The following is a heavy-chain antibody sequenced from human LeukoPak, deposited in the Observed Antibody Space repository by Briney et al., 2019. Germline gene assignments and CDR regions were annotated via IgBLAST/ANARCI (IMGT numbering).Heavy chain of an antibody. CDR1: GYTFTSYG. J-gene: IGHJ4*02. D-gene: IGHD1-26*01. Sequence: ASVKVSCEASGYTFTSYGISWVRQAPGQGLEWMGWISVHNGDTSSAQKLQGRVTMTTDTSTSTAYTELRSLRSDDTAVYYCARVLSGSYDFDYWGQGTLVTVSS. CDR2: ISVHNGDT. V-gene: IGHV1-18*01. CDR3: ARVLSGSYDFDY.